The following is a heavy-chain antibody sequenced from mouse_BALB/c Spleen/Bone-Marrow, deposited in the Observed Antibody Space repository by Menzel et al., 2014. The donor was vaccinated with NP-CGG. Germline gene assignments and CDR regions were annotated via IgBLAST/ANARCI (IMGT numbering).Heavy chain of an antibody. CDR2: IWSGGST. D-gene: IGHD1-2*01. V-gene: IGHV2-4-1*01. CDR1: GFLLTSYG. J-gene: IGHJ3*01. CDR3: ARNMGSYYGYLAY. Sequence: QVQLKESGPGLVQPSQRLSITCTVSGFLLTSYGVHWVRRSPGKGLEWLGVIWSGGSTDYNAAFISRLSISKDNSKSQVFFKMNSLQADDTAIYYCARNMGSYYGYLAYWGQGTLVTVSA.